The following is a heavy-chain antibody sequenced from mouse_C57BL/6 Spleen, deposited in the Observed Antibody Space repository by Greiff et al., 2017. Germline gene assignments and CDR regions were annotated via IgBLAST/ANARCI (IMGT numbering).Heavy chain of an antibody. J-gene: IGHJ4*01. Sequence: QVQLQQSGAELVRPGSSVKLSCKASGYTFTSYWMHWVKQRPIQGLEWIGNIDPSDSETHYNQKFKDKATLTVDKSSSTAYMQLSSLTSEDSAVYYCARTGLVYAMDYWGQGTSVTVSS. CDR1: GYTFTSYW. V-gene: IGHV1-52*01. D-gene: IGHD3-3*01. CDR3: ARTGLVYAMDY. CDR2: IDPSDSET.